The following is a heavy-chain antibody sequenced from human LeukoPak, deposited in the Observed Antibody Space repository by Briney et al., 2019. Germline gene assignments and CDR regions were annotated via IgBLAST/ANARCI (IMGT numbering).Heavy chain of an antibody. CDR2: ISYDGSNK. CDR3: ARDSFLVAAAGTGNLDY. Sequence: GRSLRLSCAASGFTFSSYAMHRVRQAPGKGLERVAVISYDGSNKYYADSVKGRFTISRDNSKNTLYLQMNSLRAEDTAVYYCARDSFLVAAAGTGNLDYWGQGTLVTVSS. V-gene: IGHV3-30-3*01. D-gene: IGHD6-13*01. J-gene: IGHJ4*02. CDR1: GFTFSSYA.